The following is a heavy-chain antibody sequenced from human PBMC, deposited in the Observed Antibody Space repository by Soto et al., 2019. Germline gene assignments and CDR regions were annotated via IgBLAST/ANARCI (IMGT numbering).Heavy chain of an antibody. CDR3: ARDLRTDILTVPVES. J-gene: IGHJ4*02. V-gene: IGHV3-74*01. CDR2: LNSDGSWT. Sequence: EVQLVESGGGLVQPGGSLRLSCAASGFSFSTNWMHWVRQAPGKGLVWVSHLNSDGSWTTYADSVKGRFTISRDNAKNTMYLQMNSLTAEDTAVYYCARDLRTDILTVPVESWGKGNLVTVSS. CDR1: GFSFSTNW. D-gene: IGHD2-8*02.